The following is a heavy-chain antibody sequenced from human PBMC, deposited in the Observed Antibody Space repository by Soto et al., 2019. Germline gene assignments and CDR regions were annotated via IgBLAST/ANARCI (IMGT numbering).Heavy chain of an antibody. D-gene: IGHD6-19*01. Sequence: QIQLVQSGAEVKKPGASVKVSCKASGYTFTNYDIGWVRQAPGQGLEWMGWISPYSDNTNYAQKLQGRVTMTTDTSMSTAYMELRSLRSDDRAVYYCVRFASSGWYTGGYGGQGTLVTVSS. CDR3: VRFASSGWYTGGY. J-gene: IGHJ4*02. CDR1: GYTFTNYD. CDR2: ISPYSDNT. V-gene: IGHV1-18*01.